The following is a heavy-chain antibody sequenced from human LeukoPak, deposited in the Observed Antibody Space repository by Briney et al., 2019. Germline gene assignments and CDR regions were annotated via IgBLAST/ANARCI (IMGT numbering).Heavy chain of an antibody. J-gene: IGHJ4*02. D-gene: IGHD2-21*02. CDR2: MYTGGGR. CDR1: GGSISSGGYY. CDR3: TRGQSYCGADCYSD. Sequence: TSETLSLTCTVSGGSISSGGYYMSWVRQPPGKGLEWVSVMYTGGGRYYGDSVKGRFTISRDNSKNTVFLQMNSLRVEDTALYYCTRGQSYCGADCYSDWGQGTLVTVSS. V-gene: IGHV3-66*01.